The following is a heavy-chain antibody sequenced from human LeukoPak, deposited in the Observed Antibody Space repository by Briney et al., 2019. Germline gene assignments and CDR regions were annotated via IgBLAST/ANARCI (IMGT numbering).Heavy chain of an antibody. J-gene: IGHJ5*02. CDR2: ISAYGGNT. CDR1: GYTFTTYG. Sequence: ASVKVSCKASGYTFTTYGISWVRQAPGQGLEWMGWISAYGGNTKYAQKFQGRVIMTTDTSTSTAYMEPRSLRSDDTAVYYCARGARNYYDSSSVDPWGQGTLVTVSS. D-gene: IGHD3-22*01. CDR3: ARGARNYYDSSSVDP. V-gene: IGHV1-18*01.